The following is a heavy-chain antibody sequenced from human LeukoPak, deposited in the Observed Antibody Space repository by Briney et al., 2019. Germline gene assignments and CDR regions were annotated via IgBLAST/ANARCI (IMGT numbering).Heavy chain of an antibody. Sequence: SETLSLTCTVSGGSISSGDYYWSWIRQPPGKGLEWIGYIYYSGSTYYNPSLKSRVTISVDTSKNQFSLKLSSVTAADTAVYYCARVHGSGSSQEGSYYYYYGMDVWGQGTTVTVSS. CDR1: GGSISSGDYY. J-gene: IGHJ6*02. CDR3: ARVHGSGSSQEGSYYYYYGMDV. CDR2: IYYSGST. D-gene: IGHD3-10*01. V-gene: IGHV4-30-4*08.